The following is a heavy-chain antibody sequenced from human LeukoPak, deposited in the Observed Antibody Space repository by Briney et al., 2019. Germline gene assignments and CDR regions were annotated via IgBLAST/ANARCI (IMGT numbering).Heavy chain of an antibody. CDR3: ARLSGGSWSDTEDLSH. D-gene: IGHD6-13*01. Sequence: GEPLKISCEGSGYSFSLYWIAWVRQMPGKGLQWMGVINPGVSHVLYGPSVQGRFIISSDKSINTAYLQWSSLEASDNGMYFCARLSGGSWSDTEDLSHWGQGTLVRVPS. V-gene: IGHV5-51*01. CDR2: INPGVSHV. J-gene: IGHJ4*02. CDR1: GYSFSLYW.